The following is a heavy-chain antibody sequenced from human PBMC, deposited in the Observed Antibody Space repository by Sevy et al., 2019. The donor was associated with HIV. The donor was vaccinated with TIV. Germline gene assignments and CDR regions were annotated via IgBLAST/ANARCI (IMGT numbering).Heavy chain of an antibody. J-gene: IGHJ4*02. Sequence: GGSLRLSCAASGFTFSSYGMHWVRQAPGKGLEWVAVIWNDGSGKYYADSVKGRFSISRDNSKNTLYLQMNSLRAEDTAVYYCAMNYYGSSGSAFSFDFWGQGTLVTVSS. D-gene: IGHD3-22*01. CDR1: GFTFSSYG. CDR2: IWNDGSGK. CDR3: AMNYYGSSGSAFSFDF. V-gene: IGHV3-33*03.